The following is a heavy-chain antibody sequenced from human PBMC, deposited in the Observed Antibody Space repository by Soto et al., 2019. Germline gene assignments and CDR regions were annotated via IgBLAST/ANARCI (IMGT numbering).Heavy chain of an antibody. V-gene: IGHV1-3*01. D-gene: IGHD6-19*01. CDR3: ASSGWSRAEYFQH. CDR1: GYTFTRYA. CDR2: INAGNGNT. J-gene: IGHJ1*01. Sequence: ASGKVSGKASGYTFTRYAMHWVRQSPGQRLEWMGWINAGNGNTKYSQKFQGRVTITRDTSASTAYMELSSLRSEDTAVYYCASSGWSRAEYFQHWGQGTLVTVSS.